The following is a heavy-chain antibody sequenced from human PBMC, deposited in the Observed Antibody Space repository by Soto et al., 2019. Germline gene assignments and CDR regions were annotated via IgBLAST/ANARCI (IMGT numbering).Heavy chain of an antibody. CDR1: GFTFTTYW. CDR3: ARAFRSNYYAY. D-gene: IGHD3-3*01. Sequence: ESLKISCRGSGFTFTTYWIGWVRQMPGKGLEWMGVIYPDDSDTKYNPSFQGRVTISADKSNSTAYLRWSSLEASDTAIYYCARAFRSNYYAYWGRGTLVTVSS. J-gene: IGHJ4*02. CDR2: IYPDDSDT. V-gene: IGHV5-51*01.